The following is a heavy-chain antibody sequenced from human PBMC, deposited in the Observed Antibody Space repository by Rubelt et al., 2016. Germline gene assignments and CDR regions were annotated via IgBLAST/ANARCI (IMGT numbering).Heavy chain of an antibody. CDR2: GSNK. Sequence: GSNKYYADSVKGRFTISRDNSKNTLYLQMNSLRAEDTAVYYCARAPYGSGILFDYWGQGTLVTVSS. J-gene: IGHJ4*02. D-gene: IGHD3-10*01. CDR3: ARAPYGSGILFDY. V-gene: IGHV3-33*01.